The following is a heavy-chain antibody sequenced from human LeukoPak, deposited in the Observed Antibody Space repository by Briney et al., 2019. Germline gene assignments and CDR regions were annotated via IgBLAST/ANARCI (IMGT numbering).Heavy chain of an antibody. D-gene: IGHD3-22*01. CDR3: ASSRRYYYGSSGYYAFDI. J-gene: IGHJ3*02. Sequence: QPSQTLSLTCTVSGGSISSGDYYWSWIRQPPGKGLEWIGYIYYSGSTYYNPSLKSRVTISVDTSKIHFSLKLSSVTAADTALYYCASSRRYYYGSSGYYAFDIWGQGTMVTVSS. V-gene: IGHV4-30-4*08. CDR2: IYYSGST. CDR1: GGSISSGDYY.